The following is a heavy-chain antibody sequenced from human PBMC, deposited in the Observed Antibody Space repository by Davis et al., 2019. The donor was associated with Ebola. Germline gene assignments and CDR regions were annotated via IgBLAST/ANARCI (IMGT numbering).Heavy chain of an antibody. CDR2: IWYDGSNK. CDR1: GFTFNNYG. V-gene: IGHV3-33*03. J-gene: IGHJ4*02. D-gene: IGHD3-16*02. Sequence: GESLKISCAASGFTFNNYGMHWVRQAPGKGLEWVAFIWYDGSNKYHADSVKGRFTISRDNSKNALYLQMNSLRAEDTAVYYCAKVDDYVWGSYRSQYFDYWGQGTLVTVSS. CDR3: AKVDDYVWGSYRSQYFDY.